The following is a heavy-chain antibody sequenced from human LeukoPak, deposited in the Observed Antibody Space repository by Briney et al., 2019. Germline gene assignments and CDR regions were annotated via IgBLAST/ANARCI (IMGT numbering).Heavy chain of an antibody. CDR3: ATRSYDSSGYYYYYYGMDV. J-gene: IGHJ6*02. CDR1: GFIFSNNY. V-gene: IGHV3-7*03. D-gene: IGHD3-22*01. CDR2: IWPDGSEK. Sequence: PGGSLRLSCAASGFIFSNNYMSWVRQAPGRGLEWLATIWPDGSEKRYVDSLRGRVTISRDNVERSLYLQMNSLRAEDTAVYYCATRSYDSSGYYYYYYGMDVWGQGTTVTVSS.